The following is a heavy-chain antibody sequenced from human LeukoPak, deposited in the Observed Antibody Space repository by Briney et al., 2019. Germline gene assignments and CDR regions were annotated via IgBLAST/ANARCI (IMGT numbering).Heavy chain of an antibody. CDR2: ISGIGSTI. CDR1: GFTFSSYE. Sequence: GGSLRLSCAASGFTFSSYEMNWVRQAPGKGLEWVSYISGIGSTIYYADSVKGRFTISRDNAKNSLYLQMDSLRAEDTAVYFCARGLDYNTYFDYWGQGTLVTVSS. J-gene: IGHJ4*02. V-gene: IGHV3-48*03. D-gene: IGHD4-11*01. CDR3: ARGLDYNTYFDY.